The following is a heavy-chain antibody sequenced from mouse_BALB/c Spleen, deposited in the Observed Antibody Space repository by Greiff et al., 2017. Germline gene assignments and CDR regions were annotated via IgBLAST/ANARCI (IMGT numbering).Heavy chain of an antibody. CDR2: IYPSDSYT. D-gene: IGHD1-1*02. CDR1: GYTFTSYW. V-gene: IGHV1-69*02. J-gene: IGHJ4*01. CDR3: ARNGSYVDCTMDY. Sequence: QVHLKQPGAELVRPGASVKLSCKASGYTFTSYWIYWVKQRPGQGLEWIGNIYPSDSYTNDNQKFKDKATLTVDKSSSTAYMQLSNPTSEDSAVYYCARNGSYVDCTMDYWGQGTTVTVSS.